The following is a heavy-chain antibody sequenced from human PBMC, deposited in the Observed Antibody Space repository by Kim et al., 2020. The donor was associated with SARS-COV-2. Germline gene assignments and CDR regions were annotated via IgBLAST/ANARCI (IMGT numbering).Heavy chain of an antibody. J-gene: IGHJ6*02. CDR3: ASAAPYNPMDV. V-gene: IGHV4-4*02. D-gene: IGHD1-20*01. CDR1: GGSISSSDW. Sequence: SETLSLTCAVSGGSISSSDWWSWVRQPPGKGLEWIGEIYHSGNTNYNPSLKSRVTISVDKSKNQFSLKLSSVTAADTAVYYCASAAPYNPMDVWGQGTTVTVSS. CDR2: IYHSGNT.